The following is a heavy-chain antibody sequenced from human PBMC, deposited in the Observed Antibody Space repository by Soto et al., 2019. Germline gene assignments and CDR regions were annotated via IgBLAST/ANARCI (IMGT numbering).Heavy chain of an antibody. Sequence: SETLSLTCAVYGGSFSGYYWSWIRQPPGKGLEWIGEINHSGSTNYNPSLKSRVTISVDTSKNQFSLKLSSVTAADTAVYYCARSRAPERIAAAGTRFDYWGQGTLVTVSS. J-gene: IGHJ4*02. V-gene: IGHV4-34*01. D-gene: IGHD6-13*01. CDR1: GGSFSGYY. CDR2: INHSGST. CDR3: ARSRAPERIAAAGTRFDY.